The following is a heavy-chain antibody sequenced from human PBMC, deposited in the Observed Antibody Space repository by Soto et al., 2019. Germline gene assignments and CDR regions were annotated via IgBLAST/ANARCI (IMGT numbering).Heavy chain of an antibody. CDR3: ARGPLWFGDFGAFDI. J-gene: IGHJ3*02. V-gene: IGHV1-3*01. Sequence: ASVKVSCKASGYSFTTYAMHWVRQAPGQRLEWMGWINAGNGIAKYSQKFQGRVTISRDTSASTAYMELSSLRSEDTAVYYCARGPLWFGDFGAFDIWGQGTMVTVAS. CDR2: INAGNGIA. D-gene: IGHD3-10*01. CDR1: GYSFTTYA.